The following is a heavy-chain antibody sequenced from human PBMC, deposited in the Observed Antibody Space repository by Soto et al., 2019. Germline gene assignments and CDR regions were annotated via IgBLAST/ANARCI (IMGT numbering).Heavy chain of an antibody. V-gene: IGHV1-69*12. D-gene: IGHD2-21*01. CDR1: GGTFSSYA. CDR3: EREVMASRLFDY. Sequence: QVQLVQSGAEVKKPGSSVKVSCKASGGTFSSYAISWVRQAPGQGLEWMGGIIPIFGTANYAQKFQGRVTRTADESTSTAYMELSSLRSEAAAVYYCEREVMASRLFDYWGQGTLVTVSS. J-gene: IGHJ4*02. CDR2: IIPIFGTA.